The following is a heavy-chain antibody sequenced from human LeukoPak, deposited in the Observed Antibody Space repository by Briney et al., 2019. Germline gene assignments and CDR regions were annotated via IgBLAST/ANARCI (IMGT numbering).Heavy chain of an antibody. Sequence: PSETLSLTCTVSGGSISSGGYYWSWIRQHPGKGLKWIGYIYYSGSTYYNPSLKSRVTISVDTSKNQFSLKLSSVTAADTAVYYCASQDPYSSSWYFAFDIWGQGTMVTVSS. CDR1: GGSISSGGYY. D-gene: IGHD6-13*01. CDR2: IYYSGST. V-gene: IGHV4-31*03. J-gene: IGHJ3*02. CDR3: ASQDPYSSSWYFAFDI.